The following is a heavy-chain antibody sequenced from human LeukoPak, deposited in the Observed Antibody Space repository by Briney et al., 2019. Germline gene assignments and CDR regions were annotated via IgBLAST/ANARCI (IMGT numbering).Heavy chain of an antibody. CDR3: ARDLGYSNTWYF. D-gene: IGHD1-26*01. CDR1: GYTFTDYY. CDR2: INPHSGGA. Sequence: GASVKVSCKASGYTFTDYYMYWVRQAPGQGLEWMGWINPHSGGANYAQKFQGRVTMTRDTSISTAYVDLRSLTSDDTAVYYCARDLGYSNTWYFWGQGTLVTVSS. J-gene: IGHJ4*02. V-gene: IGHV1-2*02.